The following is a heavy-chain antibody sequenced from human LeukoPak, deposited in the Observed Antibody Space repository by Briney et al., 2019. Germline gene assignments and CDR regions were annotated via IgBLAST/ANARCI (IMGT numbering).Heavy chain of an antibody. Sequence: PSETLSLTCTVSGGSISSYYWSWIRQPPGKGLEWIGYIYYSGSTNYNPSLKSRVTISVDTSKNQFSLKLSSVTAADTAVYYCARGGNAFFDYWGQGTLVTVSS. CDR3: ARGGNAFFDY. D-gene: IGHD4-23*01. J-gene: IGHJ4*02. CDR1: GGSISSYY. CDR2: IYYSGST. V-gene: IGHV4-59*08.